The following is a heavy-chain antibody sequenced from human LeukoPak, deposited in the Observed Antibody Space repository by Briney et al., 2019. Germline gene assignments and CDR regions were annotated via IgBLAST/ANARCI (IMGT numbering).Heavy chain of an antibody. CDR3: ASAYQ. J-gene: IGHJ4*02. Sequence: GGPLTLSCAASGFTFSSYCMHWARQAPGKGLVWVSRINSDGSSTSYADSVKGRFTISRDNAKNTLYLQMNSLRAEDTAVYCCASAYQWGQGTLVTVSS. V-gene: IGHV3-74*01. CDR1: GFTFSSYC. CDR2: INSDGSST. D-gene: IGHD2-2*01.